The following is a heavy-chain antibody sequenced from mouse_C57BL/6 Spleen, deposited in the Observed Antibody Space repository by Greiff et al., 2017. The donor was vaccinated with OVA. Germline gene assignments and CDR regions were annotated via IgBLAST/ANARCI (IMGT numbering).Heavy chain of an antibody. CDR3: ARRNYGNPCFDY. D-gene: IGHD2-1*01. CDR1: GYAFSSYW. J-gene: IGHJ2*01. CDR2: IYPGDGDT. V-gene: IGHV1-80*01. Sequence: QVQLQQSGAELVKPGASVKISCKASGYAFSSYWMNWVKQRPGKGLEWIGQIYPGDGDTNYNGKFKGKATLTADKSSSTAYMQLSSLTSEDSAVYFCARRNYGNPCFDYWGQGTTLTVSS.